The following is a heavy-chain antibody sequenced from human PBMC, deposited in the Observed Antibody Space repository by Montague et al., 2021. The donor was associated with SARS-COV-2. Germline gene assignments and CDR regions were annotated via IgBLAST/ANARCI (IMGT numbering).Heavy chain of an antibody. V-gene: IGHV4-59*04. CDR2: VYYSGST. Sequence: SETLSLTCTVSGGSITNYYWTWIRQPPGKGLEWIGSVYYSGSTYYNPSLKSRVTISVDTSKNQFSLKLSSVTAADTAVYYCVGTLALRRGWFDPWGQGTLVTVSS. CDR1: GGSITNYY. CDR3: VGTLALRRGWFDP. J-gene: IGHJ5*02. D-gene: IGHD1-7*01.